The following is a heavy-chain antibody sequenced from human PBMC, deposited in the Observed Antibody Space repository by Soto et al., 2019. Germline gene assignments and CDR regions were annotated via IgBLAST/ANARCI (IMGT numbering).Heavy chain of an antibody. V-gene: IGHV4-61*01. D-gene: IGHD5-18*01. J-gene: IGHJ5*02. CDR1: GGSVRSDSYY. CDR3: ARAERAEAMVIPSVGNWFDP. CDR2: IYYSGST. Sequence: QVQLQESGPGLAKPSETLSLTCTVSGGSVRSDSYYRSWIRQPPGKGLEWIGHIYYSGSTNYNPSLKGRVTMSVDMSKNQFSLKVTAVTAADTAVYYCARAERAEAMVIPSVGNWFDPWGQGTLVIVSS.